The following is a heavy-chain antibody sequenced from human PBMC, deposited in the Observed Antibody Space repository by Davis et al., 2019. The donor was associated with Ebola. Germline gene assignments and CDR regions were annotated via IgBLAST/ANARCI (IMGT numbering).Heavy chain of an antibody. CDR2: ISGSGIST. CDR3: AKHLDGYLVPAAIGDI. J-gene: IGHJ3*02. Sequence: PGGSLRLSCAASGFTFSSFAMSWVRQAPGKGLEWVSAISGSGISTYYADSVQGRFTISRDNSKNTLYLQMNSLRAEDTAVYYCAKHLDGYLVPAAIGDIWGQGTMVTVSS. V-gene: IGHV3-23*01. D-gene: IGHD2-2*01. CDR1: GFTFSSFA.